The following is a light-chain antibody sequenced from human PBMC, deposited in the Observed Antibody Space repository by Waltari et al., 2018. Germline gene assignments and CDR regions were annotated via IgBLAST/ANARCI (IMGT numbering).Light chain of an antibody. CDR2: QDN. V-gene: IGLV3-1*01. Sequence: SYELTQPPSVSMSPGQTASITCSGNRLGDKYTAWYQQKAGQSPVLLIYQDNKRPSGIPERCSGSNAGNTATLTITGTQTMDEADYYCQAWDKSSVIFGGGTKLTVL. CDR3: QAWDKSSVI. CDR1: RLGDKY. J-gene: IGLJ2*01.